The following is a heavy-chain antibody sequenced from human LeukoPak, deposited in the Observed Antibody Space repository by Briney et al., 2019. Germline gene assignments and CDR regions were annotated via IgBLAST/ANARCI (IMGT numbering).Heavy chain of an antibody. CDR1: GGSISSYY. Sequence: PSETLSLTCTVSGGSISSYYWSWIRQPAGKGLEWIGRIYTSGSTNYNPSLKSRVTMSVDTSKNQFSLKLSSVTAADTAMYYCARAYSSSWLIRFDYWGQGTLVTVSS. J-gene: IGHJ4*02. CDR2: IYTSGST. D-gene: IGHD6-13*01. CDR3: ARAYSSSWLIRFDY. V-gene: IGHV4-4*07.